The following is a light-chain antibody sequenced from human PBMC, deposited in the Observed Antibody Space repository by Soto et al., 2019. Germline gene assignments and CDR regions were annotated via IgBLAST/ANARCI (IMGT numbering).Light chain of an antibody. CDR2: TAS. V-gene: IGKV1-6*01. J-gene: IGKJ1*01. CDR3: LQDYIYPWT. Sequence: AIQMTQSPSSLSASVGDRVTITCRASQAIGTALGWYQQKPGKAPKLLINTASTLQSGVSSRFSGSGSGTDFTLTISSLQPEDFATYYCLQDYIYPWTFGQGTKVDIK. CDR1: QAIGTA.